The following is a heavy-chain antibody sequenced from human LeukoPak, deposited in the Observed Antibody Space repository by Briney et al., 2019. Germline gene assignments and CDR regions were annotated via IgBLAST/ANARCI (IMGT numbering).Heavy chain of an antibody. Sequence: GGSLRLSCAASGFTFSSYWIHWVRQAPGKGLVWVSRINSDGTGTTYADSVKGRFTISRDNAKNTLYLRMNSLRAEDTAVYYCARTTSVSYVGDAVDIWGQGTMVTVSS. V-gene: IGHV3-74*01. J-gene: IGHJ3*02. D-gene: IGHD1-26*01. CDR1: GFTFSSYW. CDR2: INSDGTGT. CDR3: ARTTSVSYVGDAVDI.